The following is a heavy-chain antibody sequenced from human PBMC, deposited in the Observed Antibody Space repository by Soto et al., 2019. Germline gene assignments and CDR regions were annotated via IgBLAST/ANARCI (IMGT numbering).Heavy chain of an antibody. J-gene: IGHJ4*02. Sequence: GGSLRLSCAASGFTFSSYAMSWVRQAPGKGLEWVSAISGSGGSTYYADSVKGRFTISRDNSKNTLYLHMSSLRAEDTAVYYCAKDLYRGTTLDYWGQGSLVTVSS. CDR1: GFTFSSYA. V-gene: IGHV3-23*01. CDR3: AKDLYRGTTLDY. CDR2: ISGSGGST. D-gene: IGHD1-1*01.